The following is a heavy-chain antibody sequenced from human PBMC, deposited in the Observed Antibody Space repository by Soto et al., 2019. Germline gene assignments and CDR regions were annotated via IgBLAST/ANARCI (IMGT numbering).Heavy chain of an antibody. CDR2: IYWDDDK. J-gene: IGHJ5*02. CDR1: GFSLSTTGVG. Sequence: QITLKESGPTLVRPTQTLTLTCTFSGFSLSTTGVGVGWILQPPGKALEWLALIYWDDDKRYSPSLKSRLTITKDISKNEVILTMTSMYPVDTARYYSAQRLPHYGLGRERGNWFEPWGLGTLVTVSS. V-gene: IGHV2-5*02. CDR3: AQRLPHYGLGRERGNWFEP. D-gene: IGHD3-10*01.